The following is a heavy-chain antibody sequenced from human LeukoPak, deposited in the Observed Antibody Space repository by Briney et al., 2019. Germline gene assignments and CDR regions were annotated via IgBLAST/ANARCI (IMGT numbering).Heavy chain of an antibody. V-gene: IGHV4-31*03. D-gene: IGHD3-10*01. CDR2: IFESGRA. Sequence: SQTLSFTCTVSGGSISSGGYYWSWIRQFPGKDLEWIGYIFESGRAHYSSSLKSRVTMSIDTSKNQFSPKLNSMTAADTAVYYCARENVGFGGWFDPWGQGILVTVSS. CDR3: ARENVGFGGWFDP. J-gene: IGHJ5*02. CDR1: GGSISSGGYY.